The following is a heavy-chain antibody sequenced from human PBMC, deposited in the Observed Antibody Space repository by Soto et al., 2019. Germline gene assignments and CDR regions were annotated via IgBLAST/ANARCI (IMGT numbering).Heavy chain of an antibody. CDR2: IIPILGIA. Sequence: GASVKVSCKASGGTFSSYTISWVRQAPGQGLEWMGRIIPILGIANYAQKFQGRVTITADKSTSTAYMELSSLRSEDTAVYYCARHTAMVKNAFDSWGQGTRVTVSS. CDR1: GGTFSSYT. CDR3: ARHTAMVKNAFDS. J-gene: IGHJ3*02. V-gene: IGHV1-69*02. D-gene: IGHD5-18*01.